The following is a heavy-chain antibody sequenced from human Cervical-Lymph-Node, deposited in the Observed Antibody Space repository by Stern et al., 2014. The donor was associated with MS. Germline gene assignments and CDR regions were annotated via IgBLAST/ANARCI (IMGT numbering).Heavy chain of an antibody. J-gene: IGHJ3*02. D-gene: IGHD2-21*02. Sequence: EVQLVESGGRLVQPGGSLRLSCAVSGFTFSNYVMTWVRQAPGKGLEWVSSLSGNRGGVYYADSVKGRFTISRDNSKNTLYVQMNSLRAEDTAIYYCARALRVATAFTPLDIWGRGTLVTVSS. CDR1: GFTFSNYV. CDR2: LSGNRGGV. V-gene: IGHV3-23*04. CDR3: ARALRVATAFTPLDI.